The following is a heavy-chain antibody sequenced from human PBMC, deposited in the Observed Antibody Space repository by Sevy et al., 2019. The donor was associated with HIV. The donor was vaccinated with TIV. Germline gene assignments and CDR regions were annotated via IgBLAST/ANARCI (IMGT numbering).Heavy chain of an antibody. J-gene: IGHJ6*02. CDR3: AKDHSRRYYYYYYGMDV. D-gene: IGHD3-22*01. Sequence: GGSPRLSCAASGFTFDDYAMHWVRQAPGKGLEWVSGISWNSGSIGYADSVKGRFTISRDNAKNSLYLQMNSLRAEDTALYYCAKDHSRRYYYYYYGMDVWGQGTTVTVSS. V-gene: IGHV3-9*01. CDR1: GFTFDDYA. CDR2: ISWNSGSI.